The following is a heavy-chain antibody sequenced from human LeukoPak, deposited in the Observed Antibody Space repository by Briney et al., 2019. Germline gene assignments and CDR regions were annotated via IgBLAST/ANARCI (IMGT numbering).Heavy chain of an antibody. Sequence: GSLRLSCAASGFTVSSNYMSWVRQAPGRGLEWVSVIYSGGSTYYADSVKGRFTISRDNSKNTLYLQMNSLRAEDTALYYCASLDYFDSSDYGDYWGQGTLVTVSS. CDR2: IYSGGST. V-gene: IGHV3-66*01. CDR1: GFTVSSNY. J-gene: IGHJ4*02. CDR3: ASLDYFDSSDYGDY. D-gene: IGHD3-22*01.